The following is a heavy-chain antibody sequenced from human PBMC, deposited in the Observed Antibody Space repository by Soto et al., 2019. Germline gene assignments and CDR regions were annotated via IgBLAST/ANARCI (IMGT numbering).Heavy chain of an antibody. CDR3: ARDIAARGYYYYGMDV. Sequence: QVQLQESGPGLVKPSQTLYLTCTVSGGSISSGGYYWSWIRPHPGKGLEWIGYIYYSGSTYYNPYLKSRVTISVDTSKNQFSLKLSSVTDADTAVYYCARDIAARGYYYYGMDVWGQGTTVTVSS. V-gene: IGHV4-31*03. D-gene: IGHD6-6*01. CDR1: GGSISSGGYY. CDR2: IYYSGST. J-gene: IGHJ6*02.